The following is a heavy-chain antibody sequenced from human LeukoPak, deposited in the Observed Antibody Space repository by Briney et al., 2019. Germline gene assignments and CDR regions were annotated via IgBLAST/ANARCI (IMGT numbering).Heavy chain of an antibody. Sequence: GGSLRLSCAASGFTFSNYAMCWVRQAPGKGLEWVSAITGSGGNTYYADSVKGRFTISRDNSKNTLYLQMNSLRAEDTAVYYCAKWGDYDVLTGYYVSDYWGQGTLVTVSS. D-gene: IGHD3-9*01. J-gene: IGHJ4*02. CDR1: GFTFSNYA. CDR2: ITGSGGNT. CDR3: AKWGDYDVLTGYYVSDY. V-gene: IGHV3-23*01.